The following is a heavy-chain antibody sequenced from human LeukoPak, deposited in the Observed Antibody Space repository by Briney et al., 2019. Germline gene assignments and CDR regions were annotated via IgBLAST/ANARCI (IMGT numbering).Heavy chain of an antibody. CDR1: GFTFNIYS. D-gene: IGHD3-22*01. CDR2: ITSSGDAT. CDR3: AKDRPNYHESNGHYYRMNGDS. J-gene: IGHJ5*01. Sequence: GGSLRLSCVASGFTFNIYSMSWVRQAPGKWLEWVSSITSSGDATFYADSVKDHFTISRDNSRSTLYLQMSRLRVEDTAVYYCAKDRPNYHESNGHYYRMNGDSWGQGTLVTVSS. V-gene: IGHV3-23*01.